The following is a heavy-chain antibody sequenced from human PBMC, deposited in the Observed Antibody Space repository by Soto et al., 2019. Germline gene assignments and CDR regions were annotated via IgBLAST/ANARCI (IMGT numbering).Heavy chain of an antibody. D-gene: IGHD4-17*01. CDR2: ISYDENNK. V-gene: IGHV3-30*18. Sequence: QVQLVESGGGVVQPGRSLRLSCAASGFTFSSYGMHWVRQAPGKGLEWVAVISYDENNKSYADSVKGRFTISRDNSKNTLYLQMNGLRADDTAVYYCAKDPTTVTTRGGWYFDLWGRGTLVTVSS. J-gene: IGHJ2*01. CDR3: AKDPTTVTTRGGWYFDL. CDR1: GFTFSSYG.